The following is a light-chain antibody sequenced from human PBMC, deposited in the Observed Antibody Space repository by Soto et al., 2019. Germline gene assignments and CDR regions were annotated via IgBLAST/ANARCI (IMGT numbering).Light chain of an antibody. J-gene: IGLJ1*01. CDR1: SRDVGGQNY. V-gene: IGLV2-14*01. Sequence: QSVLTQPPSASGSPGQSVAISCTGTSRDVGGQNYVSWYQQQPGKAPKLMISEVSNRPSGVSNRFSGSKSGNTASLIISGLQAEDEADYYCCSFTSITTYVFGTGTKATVL. CDR2: EVS. CDR3: CSFTSITTYV.